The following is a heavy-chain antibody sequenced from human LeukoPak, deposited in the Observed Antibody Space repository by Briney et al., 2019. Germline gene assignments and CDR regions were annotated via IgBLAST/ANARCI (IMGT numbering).Heavy chain of an antibody. V-gene: IGHV3-48*03. CDR2: ISSSGGTI. CDR1: GFTFSSYE. Sequence: PGGSLRLSCADFGFTFSSYEMNWVRQAPGKGLEWVSYISSSGGTIYYADSVKGRFTISRDNAKSSLYLQMNSLRAEDTAVYFCAGGRQHNYWGQGTLVTVFS. J-gene: IGHJ4*02. CDR3: AGGRQHNY.